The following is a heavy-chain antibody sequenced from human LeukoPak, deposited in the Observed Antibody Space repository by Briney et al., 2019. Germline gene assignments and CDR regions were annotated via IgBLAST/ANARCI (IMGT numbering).Heavy chain of an antibody. CDR3: ARLELGTVTIDY. J-gene: IGHJ4*02. Sequence: ASVKVSCKASGYTFTGYYMHWVRQATGQGLEWMGWMNPNSGNTGYAQKFQGRVTITRNTSISTAYMELSSLRSEDTAVYYCARLELGTVTIDYWGQGTLVTVSS. V-gene: IGHV1-8*03. D-gene: IGHD4-17*01. CDR1: GYTFTGYY. CDR2: MNPNSGNT.